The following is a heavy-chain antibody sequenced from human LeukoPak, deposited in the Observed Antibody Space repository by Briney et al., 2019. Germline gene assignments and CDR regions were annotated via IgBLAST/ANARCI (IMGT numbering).Heavy chain of an antibody. Sequence: PGGSLTLSCAASGFTFSSFGVHWVRQAPGKGLEWVAVIWYDASNKYYADSVKGRFTISRDNAKKSLYLQMTSLTAEDTAVYYCARDRGAYCGGDCYLGFDYWGRGTLVTVSS. D-gene: IGHD2-21*02. V-gene: IGHV3-33*01. CDR2: IWYDASNK. CDR1: GFTFSSFG. CDR3: ARDRGAYCGGDCYLGFDY. J-gene: IGHJ4*01.